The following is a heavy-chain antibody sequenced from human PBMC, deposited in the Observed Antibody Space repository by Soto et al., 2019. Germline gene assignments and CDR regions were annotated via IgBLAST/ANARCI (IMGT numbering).Heavy chain of an antibody. CDR2: ISGSGGST. J-gene: IGHJ4*02. V-gene: IGHV3-23*01. CDR3: ARLKYSGSYYDSYYFDY. D-gene: IGHD1-26*01. Sequence: GSLRLSCAASGFTFRNYAMSWVRQAPGKGLEWVSAISGSGGSTYYADSVKGRFTISRDNSKNTLYLQMNSLRAEDTAVYYCARLKYSGSYYDSYYFDYWGQGTLVTVSS. CDR1: GFTFRNYA.